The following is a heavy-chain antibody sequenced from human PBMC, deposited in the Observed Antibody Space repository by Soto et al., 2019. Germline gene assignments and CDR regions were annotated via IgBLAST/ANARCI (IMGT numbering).Heavy chain of an antibody. V-gene: IGHV1-3*01. J-gene: IGHJ5*02. CDR1: GYTFTSYA. Sequence: ASVKVSCKASGYTFTSYAMPWVRQAPGQRLEWMVCINAGNGNTKYSQKFQGRVTITRDTSASTAYMELSSLRSEDTAVYYCARVRSYYYDCSGYRGFNWFDPWGQGTLVTVSS. CDR2: INAGNGNT. CDR3: ARVRSYYYDCSGYRGFNWFDP. D-gene: IGHD3-22*01.